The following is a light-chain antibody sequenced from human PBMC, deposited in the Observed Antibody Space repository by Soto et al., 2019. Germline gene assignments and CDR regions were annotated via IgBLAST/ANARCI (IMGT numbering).Light chain of an antibody. J-gene: IGLJ2*01. CDR3: SSYAVNNKVI. CDR1: RSDIGGYNY. V-gene: IGLV2-8*01. Sequence: QSVLTQPPSASGSLGQSVTISCTGTRSDIGGYNYVSWYLQYPGKAPKLMIYDVYKRPSGVPDRFSGSKSGNTASLTVSGLQAEDEADYYCSSYAVNNKVIFGGGTNLTVL. CDR2: DVY.